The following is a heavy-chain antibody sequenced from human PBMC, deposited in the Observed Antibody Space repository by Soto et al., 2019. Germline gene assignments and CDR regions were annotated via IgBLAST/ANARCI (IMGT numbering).Heavy chain of an antibody. D-gene: IGHD3-22*01. CDR1: RGCISSGGFY. CDR2: IYANGNS. V-gene: IGHV4-31*03. CDR3: VRDARTSGYYPDY. Sequence: SETLSLTCTVSRGCISSGGFYWSWIRQSPGKGLEWIGFIYANGNSYYNPSLKSRANISLDTSKNKFSLKISSVTVADTAVYYCVRDARTSGYYPDYRGQGTPVTV. J-gene: IGHJ4*02.